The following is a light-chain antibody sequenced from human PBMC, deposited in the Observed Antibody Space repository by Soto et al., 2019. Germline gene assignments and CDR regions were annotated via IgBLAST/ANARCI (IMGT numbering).Light chain of an antibody. CDR1: QSVNSN. Sequence: EIVLTQSPATLSLSPGESATLSCRASQSVNSNLAWYQQKTGQAPRLLIYGESTRATGIPASFIGNGSGTELTLTASRLQPEDFAVYYCQQYNNWPFTFGPGTKVDIK. CDR3: QQYNNWPFT. J-gene: IGKJ3*01. V-gene: IGKV3-15*01. CDR2: GES.